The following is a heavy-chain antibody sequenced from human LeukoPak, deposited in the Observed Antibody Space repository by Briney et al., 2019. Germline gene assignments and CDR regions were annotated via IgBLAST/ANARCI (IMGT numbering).Heavy chain of an antibody. CDR3: ARGSLDFDY. Sequence: SQTLSLTCTVSGGSISSGGYYWSWIRQHPGKGVEWIGYISYSGSTHYNPSLKSRLTISVDTSKNQFSLRLSSVTAADTAVYYCARGSLDFDYWGQGTLVTVSS. V-gene: IGHV4-31*03. J-gene: IGHJ4*02. CDR2: ISYSGST. CDR1: GGSISSGGYY.